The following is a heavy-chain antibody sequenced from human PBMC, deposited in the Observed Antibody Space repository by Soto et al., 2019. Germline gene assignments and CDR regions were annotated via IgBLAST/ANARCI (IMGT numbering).Heavy chain of an antibody. CDR3: ARGRANIVVVVAYYYGMDV. CDR1: GGSFSGYY. V-gene: IGHV4-34*01. J-gene: IGHJ6*02. CDR2: INHSGST. D-gene: IGHD2-15*01. Sequence: SETLSLTCAVYGGSFSGYYWSWIRQPPGKGLEWIGEINHSGSTNYNPSLKSRVTISVDTSKNQFSLKLSSVTAADTAVYYCARGRANIVVVVAYYYGMDVWGQGTTVTVS.